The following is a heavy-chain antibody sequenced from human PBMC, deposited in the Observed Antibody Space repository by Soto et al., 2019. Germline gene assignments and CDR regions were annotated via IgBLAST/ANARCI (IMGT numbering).Heavy chain of an antibody. V-gene: IGHV3-74*01. D-gene: IGHD6-13*01. J-gene: IGHJ5*02. CDR3: AIRLTSWYGFAS. CDR2: IKSDGSSA. CDR1: GFTFSSNW. Sequence: EVQLVESEGGLVQPGGSLRVSCAGSGFTFSSNWMHWVRQAPGKGLVWVARIKSDGSSASYADSVMGRFTISRDNAKNTLYLQMNRLGAEHRAVYSCAIRLTSWYGFASWVKGTLVTVSS.